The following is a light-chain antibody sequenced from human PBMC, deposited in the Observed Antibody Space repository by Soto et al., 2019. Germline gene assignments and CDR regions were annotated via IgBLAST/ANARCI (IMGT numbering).Light chain of an antibody. CDR3: QQYGSSGT. CDR1: QFLSSY. Sequence: EIVLTQSPGTLSLSPGERATLSFRASQFLSSYLAWYQQKPGQPPRLLIYDTSNRATGIPDRFSGSGSGTDFTLTTSRLEPEDFAVYYCQQYGSSGTFGQGTKVDI. V-gene: IGKV3-20*01. CDR2: DTS. J-gene: IGKJ1*01.